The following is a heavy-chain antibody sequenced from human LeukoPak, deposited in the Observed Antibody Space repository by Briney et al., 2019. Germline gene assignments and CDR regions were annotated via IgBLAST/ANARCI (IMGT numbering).Heavy chain of an antibody. V-gene: IGHV3-7*03. CDR1: GFTFSDYW. CDR2: INQSGRDK. D-gene: IGHD2-15*01. CDR3: AREYCSGGTCYAPGY. J-gene: IGHJ4*02. Sequence: GGSLRLSCAASGFTFSDYWMTWVRQNPGKTLEWMATINQSGRDKYYVPSVEGRFTLSRDNAKNSLYLQMNNLRAEDTAIYYCAREYCSGGTCYAPGYWGQGTLVTVSS.